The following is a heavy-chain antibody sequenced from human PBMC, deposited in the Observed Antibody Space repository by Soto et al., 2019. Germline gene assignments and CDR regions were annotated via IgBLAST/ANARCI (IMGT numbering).Heavy chain of an antibody. CDR2: IIPIYGTA. CDR1: GGTFSSYA. J-gene: IGHJ4*02. D-gene: IGHD3-10*01. Sequence: QVQLVQSGAEVKKPGSSVKVSCKASGGTFSSYAISWVRQAPGPGLEWMGGIIPIYGTANYAQKFQGRVTITAAESPSTARMELSSLRSEATALLYCAGLQVGQYGSYCYQDYGGRGTVVAVCS. V-gene: IGHV1-69*01. CDR3: AGLQVGQYGSYCYQDY.